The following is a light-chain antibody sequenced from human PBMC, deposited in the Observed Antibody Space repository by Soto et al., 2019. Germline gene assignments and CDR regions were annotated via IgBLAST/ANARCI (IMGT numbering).Light chain of an antibody. CDR2: STS. CDR1: TGEVTSGYF. J-gene: IGLJ2*01. Sequence: QAVVTQEPSLTVSPGGTVTLTCASSTGEVTSGYFPNWFQQKPGQTPRPLIYSTSNKHSWTPARFSGSLLGGKAALTLSGVQPEDDAQYYCLLSYGGVRVFGGGTKLTVL. CDR3: LLSYGGVRV. V-gene: IGLV7-43*01.